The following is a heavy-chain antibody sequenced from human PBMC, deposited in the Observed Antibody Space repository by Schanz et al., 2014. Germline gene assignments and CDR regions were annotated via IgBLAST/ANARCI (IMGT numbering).Heavy chain of an antibody. CDR3: ARYGGRDGYNLAFDV. CDR2: ISANGGST. D-gene: IGHD5-12*01. CDR1: GFTFSSYG. Sequence: EVQLVESGGGVVQPGRSLRLSCATSGFTFSSYGMHWVRQAPGKGLEWVSGISANGGSTYFADSVKGRFTISRDNSDNTLFLQMNSLRAEDTAVYFCARYGGRDGYNLAFDVWGQGTLVTVSS. V-gene: IGHV3-23*04. J-gene: IGHJ3*01.